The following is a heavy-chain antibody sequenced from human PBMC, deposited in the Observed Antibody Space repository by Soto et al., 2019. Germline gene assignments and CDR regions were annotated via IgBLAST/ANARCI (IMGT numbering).Heavy chain of an antibody. V-gene: IGHV4-30-4*01. CDR3: AGETSYYYDSSGYHY. J-gene: IGHJ4*02. Sequence: SETLSLTCTVSGGSISSGDYYWSWIRQPPGKGLEWIGYIYYSGSTYYNPSLKSRVTISVDTSKNQFSLKLSSVTAADTAVYYCAGETSYYYDSSGYHYWGQGTLVTVSS. D-gene: IGHD3-22*01. CDR1: GGSISSGDYY. CDR2: IYYSGST.